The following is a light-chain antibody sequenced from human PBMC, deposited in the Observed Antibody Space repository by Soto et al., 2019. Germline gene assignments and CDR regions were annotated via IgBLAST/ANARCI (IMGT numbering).Light chain of an antibody. CDR3: QQYGSSPPKT. CDR1: QSVSSSY. Sequence: EIVLTQSPGTLSLSPGERATLSGRGIQSVSSSYLAWYQQKPGQAPRLLIYGASSRATGIPDRFSGSGSGTDFTLTISRLEPEDFAVYYCQQYGSSPPKTFGQGTKVDI. V-gene: IGKV3-20*01. CDR2: GAS. J-gene: IGKJ1*01.